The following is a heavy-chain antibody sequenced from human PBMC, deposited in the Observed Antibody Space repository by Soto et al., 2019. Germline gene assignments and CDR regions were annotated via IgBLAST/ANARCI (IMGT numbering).Heavy chain of an antibody. Sequence: KTSETLSLTCTVSGSSINSSGYYWGWIRQPPGKGLEWIGSMFYGVSTYYNPSLKSRVTVSVDTSKNQFSLNLRSVTAADTAVYYCARLPSRHLVDYWGRGTLVTVSS. CDR1: GSSINSSGYY. CDR2: MFYGVST. V-gene: IGHV4-39*01. D-gene: IGHD3-3*02. CDR3: ARLPSRHLVDY. J-gene: IGHJ4*02.